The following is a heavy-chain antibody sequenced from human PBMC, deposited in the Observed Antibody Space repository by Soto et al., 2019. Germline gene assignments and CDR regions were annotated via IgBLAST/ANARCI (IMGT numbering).Heavy chain of an antibody. Sequence: PGESLKISCAASGFSFSSYGMHWVRQAPGTGLVWVSRVDADGSGTTYAGSVKGRFSISRDNAKNTVSLQMNNLRAEDTAVYYCAGASGWKFDYWGLGVLVTVSS. CDR3: AGASGWKFDY. V-gene: IGHV3-74*01. D-gene: IGHD1-1*01. J-gene: IGHJ4*02. CDR2: VDADGSGT. CDR1: GFSFSSYG.